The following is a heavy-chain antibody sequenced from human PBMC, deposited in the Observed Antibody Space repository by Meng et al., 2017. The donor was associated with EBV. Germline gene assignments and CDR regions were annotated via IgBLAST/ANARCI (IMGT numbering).Heavy chain of an antibody. CDR3: AKSRGWDLLAWLDS. J-gene: IGHJ5*01. Sequence: EVTLLGVGGALVQPGGFLSLSCTVSGFSFNTYGVAWVRQAPGKGPEWVAGIGGSGGIINYADSVKGRFTISTDKSKNTLFLQMNSLRVEDTAIYYCAKSRGWDLLAWLDSWGHGTLVTVSS. V-gene: IGHV3-23*01. CDR2: IGGSGGII. CDR1: GFSFNTYG. D-gene: IGHD2-15*01.